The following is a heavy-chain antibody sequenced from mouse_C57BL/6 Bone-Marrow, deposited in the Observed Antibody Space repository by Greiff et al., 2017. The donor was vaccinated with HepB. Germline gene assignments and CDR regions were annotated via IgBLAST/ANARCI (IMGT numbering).Heavy chain of an antibody. CDR2: ISSGSSTI. CDR3: ARGYYYGSSY. Sequence: EVMLVDSGGGLVKPGGSLKLSCAASGFTFSDYGMHWVRQAPEKGLEWVAYISSGSSTIYYADTVKGRFTISRDNAKNTLFLQMTSLRSEDTAMYYCARGYYYGSSYWGQGTTLTVSS. D-gene: IGHD1-1*01. V-gene: IGHV5-17*01. CDR1: GFTFSDYG. J-gene: IGHJ2*01.